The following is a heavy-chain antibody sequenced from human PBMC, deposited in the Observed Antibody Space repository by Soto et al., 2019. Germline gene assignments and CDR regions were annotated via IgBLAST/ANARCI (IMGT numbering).Heavy chain of an antibody. J-gene: IGHJ4*02. CDR2: ISSGGGKT. CDR3: AKDIDKDGYSLSLFDY. V-gene: IGHV3-23*01. CDR1: GFTFNNYA. Sequence: GGSLRLSCAASGFTFNNYAMSWVRQAPGTGLEWVSAISSGGGKTYFADSVKGRFTISRDNSKNTLYLQMNSLRAEDTAVYYCAKDIDKDGYSLSLFDYRGQGSSVIVSS. D-gene: IGHD5-12*01.